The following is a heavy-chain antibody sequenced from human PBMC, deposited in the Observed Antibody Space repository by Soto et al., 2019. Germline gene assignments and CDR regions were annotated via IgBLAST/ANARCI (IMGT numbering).Heavy chain of an antibody. CDR3: ARGPCPECPIVVTEGYYYYGMDV. V-gene: IGHV1-2*04. CDR1: GYTFTGYY. CDR2: INPNSGGT. Sequence: ASVKVPCKASGYTFTGYYMHWVRQAPGQGLEWMGLINPNSGGTNYAQKFQGWVTMTRDTSISTAYMELSRLRSDDTAVYYCARGPCPECPIVVTEGYYYYGMDVWGQGTTVTVSS. J-gene: IGHJ6*02. D-gene: IGHD1-26*01.